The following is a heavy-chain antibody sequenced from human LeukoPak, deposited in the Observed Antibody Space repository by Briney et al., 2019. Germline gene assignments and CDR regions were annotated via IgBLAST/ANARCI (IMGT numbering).Heavy chain of an antibody. J-gene: IGHJ4*02. D-gene: IGHD2-15*01. Sequence: SVKVSFKASGCTFINYAIRWVRQAPGQGLEWMGRIIPIFGTANYAQKFQGRVTITADKSTSTAYMELSSLRSEDTAVYYCARDLQGYCSGGSCYGTAMFYWGQGTLVTVSS. CDR2: IIPIFGTA. CDR3: ARDLQGYCSGGSCYGTAMFY. V-gene: IGHV1-69*06. CDR1: GCTFINYA.